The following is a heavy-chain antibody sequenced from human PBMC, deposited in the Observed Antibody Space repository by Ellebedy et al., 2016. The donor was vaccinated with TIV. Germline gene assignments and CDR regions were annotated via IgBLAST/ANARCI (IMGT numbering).Heavy chain of an antibody. CDR1: VFTFSDYA. CDR2: ISTSGHQT. V-gene: IGHV3-23*01. Sequence: ESLKISCAASVFTFSDYAMNWVRQAPEKGLEWVSVISTSGHQTHYADSVKGRFTISRDNSKNTLYLQMNSLRAEETAIYYCTKDGGLGRYCVSASCYSNAFDKWGQGTMVTVSS. CDR3: TKDGGLGRYCVSASCYSNAFDK. J-gene: IGHJ3*02. D-gene: IGHD2-2*01.